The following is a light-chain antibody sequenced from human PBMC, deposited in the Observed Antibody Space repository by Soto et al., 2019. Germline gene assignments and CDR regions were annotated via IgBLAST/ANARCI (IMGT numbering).Light chain of an antibody. CDR1: SSDVGGYNY. J-gene: IGLJ3*02. CDR3: SSYTSTSTWV. Sequence: QSALTQPASVSGSPGQSITISCTGTSSDVGGYNYVSWYQQHPGKAPKLIIYEVSNRPSGFSNRFSGSKSGNTASLTISGLQSEDEADYHCSSYTSTSTWVFGGGTKLTVL. V-gene: IGLV2-14*01. CDR2: EVS.